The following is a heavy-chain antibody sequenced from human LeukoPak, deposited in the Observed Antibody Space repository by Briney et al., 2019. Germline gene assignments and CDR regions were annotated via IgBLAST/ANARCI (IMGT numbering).Heavy chain of an antibody. D-gene: IGHD1-26*01. Sequence: PGXSLRLSCVASGFTFSTSWVTWVRQAPGKGLEWVANINKHGFGKYYVDSVRGRFAISRDYASNSVFLQMDSLRAEDTSVYYCARDAGWGYYDLWGQGTPVTVSS. V-gene: IGHV3-7*01. CDR2: INKHGFGK. CDR1: GFTFSTSW. CDR3: ARDAGWGYYDL. J-gene: IGHJ4*02.